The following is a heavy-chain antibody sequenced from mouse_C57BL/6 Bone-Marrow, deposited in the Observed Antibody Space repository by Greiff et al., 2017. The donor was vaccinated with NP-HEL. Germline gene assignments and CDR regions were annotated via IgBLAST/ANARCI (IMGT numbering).Heavy chain of an antibody. V-gene: IGHV1-5*01. CDR1: GYTFTSYW. Sequence: VQLQQSGTVLARPGASVKMSCKTSGYTFTSYWMHWVKQRPGQGLEWIGAIYPGNSDTSYNQKFKGKAKLTAVTSASTAYMALSSLTNEDSALYYGTREGLLRGYYFDYWGQGTTLTVSS. D-gene: IGHD2-3*01. CDR3: TREGLLRGYYFDY. CDR2: IYPGNSDT. J-gene: IGHJ2*01.